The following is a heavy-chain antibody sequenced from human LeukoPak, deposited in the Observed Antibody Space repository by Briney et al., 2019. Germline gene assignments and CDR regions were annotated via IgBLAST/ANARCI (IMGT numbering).Heavy chain of an antibody. J-gene: IGHJ4*02. V-gene: IGHV3-23*01. CDR3: AKDPRSVTAAAGTGYFDY. Sequence: GGSLRLSCAASGFTFSSYAMSWVRQAPGKGLEWVSAISGSGGSTYYADSVKGRFTISRDNSKNTLYLQMNSLRAEDTAVYYCAKDPRSVTAAAGTGYFDYWGQGTLVTVSS. D-gene: IGHD6-13*01. CDR2: ISGSGGST. CDR1: GFTFSSYA.